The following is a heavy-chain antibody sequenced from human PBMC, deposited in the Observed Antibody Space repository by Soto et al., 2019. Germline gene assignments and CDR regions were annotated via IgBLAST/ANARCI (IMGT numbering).Heavy chain of an antibody. V-gene: IGHV3-23*01. D-gene: IGHD2-15*01. CDR1: GFSFSNYA. Sequence: GGSLRLSCAASGFSFSNYAMGWVRKAPGKGLEWVSTISGRGGNTYYADSVKGRFTISRDNSRNTLYLQMDSLRVEDSAVYSCAKAGCSGGTCYLYYFDYWGQGALVTVSS. J-gene: IGHJ4*02. CDR3: AKAGCSGGTCYLYYFDY. CDR2: ISGRGGNT.